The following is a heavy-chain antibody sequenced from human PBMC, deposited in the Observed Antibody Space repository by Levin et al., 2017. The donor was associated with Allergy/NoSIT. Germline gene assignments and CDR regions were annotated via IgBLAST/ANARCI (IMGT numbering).Heavy chain of an antibody. CDR3: ARDRKAVAGKRAGYFDL. CDR2: IYTSGST. Sequence: SETLSLTCTVSGGSISSYYWSWIRQPAGKGLEWIGRIYTSGSTNYNPSLKSRVTMSVDTSKNQFSLKLSSVTAADTAVYYCARDRKAVAGKRAGYFDLWGRGTLVTVSS. J-gene: IGHJ2*01. CDR1: GGSISSYY. V-gene: IGHV4-4*07. D-gene: IGHD6-19*01.